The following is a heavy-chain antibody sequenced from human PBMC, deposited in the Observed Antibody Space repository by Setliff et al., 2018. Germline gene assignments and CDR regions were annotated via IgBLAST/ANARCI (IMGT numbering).Heavy chain of an antibody. D-gene: IGHD1-1*01. J-gene: IGHJ4*02. CDR3: ARTGTYRYFDY. V-gene: IGHV4-39*01. CDR2: IHYSGNT. CDR1: GFSINSGTHF. Sequence: PSETLSLTCTVSGFSINSGTHFWGWIRQPPGKGLEWIGRIHYSGNTYYNASLKSRVIISVDTAQNQFSLSLGSVTAADTAVYYCARTGTYRYFDYWGQGTLVTVSS.